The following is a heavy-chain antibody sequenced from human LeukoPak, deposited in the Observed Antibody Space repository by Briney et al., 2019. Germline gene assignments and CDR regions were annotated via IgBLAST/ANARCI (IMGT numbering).Heavy chain of an antibody. Sequence: PGRSLRLSCAASGFTVSSNYMSWVRQAPGKGLEWVSVIYSGGSTYYADSVKGRFTISRDNSKNTLYLQMNSLRAEDTAVYYCARERKTYYFDYRGQGTLVTVSS. V-gene: IGHV3-53*01. CDR3: ARERKTYYFDY. CDR2: IYSGGST. CDR1: GFTVSSNY. J-gene: IGHJ4*02.